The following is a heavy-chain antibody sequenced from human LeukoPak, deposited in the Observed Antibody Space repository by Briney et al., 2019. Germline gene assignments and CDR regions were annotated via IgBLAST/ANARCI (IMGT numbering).Heavy chain of an antibody. CDR1: GYKFTSYW. J-gene: IGHJ4*02. CDR3: ARQDLAARPPEGY. D-gene: IGHD6-6*01. Sequence: GESLKISCKGSGYKFTSYWIAWVRQLPGKGLEWMGIIYPGDSDTRYSPSFQGQATISADKSISTAYLQWSSLKASDTAMYYCARQDLAARPPEGYWGQGTLVTVSS. V-gene: IGHV5-51*01. CDR2: IYPGDSDT.